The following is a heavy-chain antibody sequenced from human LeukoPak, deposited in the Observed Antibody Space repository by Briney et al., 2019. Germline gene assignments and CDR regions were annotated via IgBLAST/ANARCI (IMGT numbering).Heavy chain of an antibody. CDR1: GFTVNSNY. V-gene: IGHV3-23*01. Sequence: PGVTVRLSCAACGFTVNSNYMIWVRQAPGKGLECVLAISCSGGNTYYADSVKGRFTIYRDTSKNTLYLQMKSLRAADAAVYYCASTPPSYSGSGSYSYYYYYMDVWGKGTTVTISS. CDR3: ASTPPSYSGSGSYSYYYYYMDV. CDR2: ISCSGGNT. D-gene: IGHD3-10*01. J-gene: IGHJ6*03.